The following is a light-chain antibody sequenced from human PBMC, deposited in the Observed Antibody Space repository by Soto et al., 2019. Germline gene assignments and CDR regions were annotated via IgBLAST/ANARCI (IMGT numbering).Light chain of an antibody. CDR2: EGT. V-gene: IGLV2-23*01. Sequence: QSVLTQPASVSGSPGQSITISCSGTTSDVGGYNLVSWCQQHTAKAPKLLIYEGTQRPPGVSSRFSGSKSGNTASLTISGLQAEDEADYYCCSYASSSSYVFGTGTKVTVL. J-gene: IGLJ1*01. CDR3: CSYASSSSYV. CDR1: TSDVGGYNL.